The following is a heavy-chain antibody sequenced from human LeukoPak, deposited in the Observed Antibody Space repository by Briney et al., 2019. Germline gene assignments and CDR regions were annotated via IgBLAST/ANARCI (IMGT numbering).Heavy chain of an antibody. D-gene: IGHD5-12*01. CDR3: ATHYSGSMALDR. Sequence: QPGGSLRLSCAASGFAFSAYEMNWVRQAPGKGLEWVSRIDYSGNAIVYADSVKGRFTISRDNARNSLYLQMTRLRAEDTALYYCATHYSGSMALDRWGQGTRVTVSS. V-gene: IGHV3-48*03. CDR2: IDYSGNAI. CDR1: GFAFSAYE. J-gene: IGHJ1*01.